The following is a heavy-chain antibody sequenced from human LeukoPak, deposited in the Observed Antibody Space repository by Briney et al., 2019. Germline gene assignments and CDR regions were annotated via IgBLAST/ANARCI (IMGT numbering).Heavy chain of an antibody. J-gene: IGHJ4*02. V-gene: IGHV4-59*01. CDR3: ARDPGAYSSSWYFDY. CDR2: IYYSGST. Sequence: SETLSLTCTVSGGSISSYYWSWIRQPPGKGLEWIGYIYYSGSTNYNPSLKSRVTISVDTSKNQFSLKLSSVTAADTAVYYCARDPGAYSSSWYFDYWGQGTLVTVSS. D-gene: IGHD6-13*01. CDR1: GGSISSYY.